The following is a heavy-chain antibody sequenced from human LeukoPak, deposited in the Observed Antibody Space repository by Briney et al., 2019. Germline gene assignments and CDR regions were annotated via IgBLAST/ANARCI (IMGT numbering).Heavy chain of an antibody. D-gene: IGHD3-3*01. CDR1: GYTFTSYG. J-gene: IGHJ4*02. V-gene: IGHV1-18*01. Sequence: ASVKVSCKASGYTFTSYGISWVRQAPGQGLEWMGWISAYNGNTNYAQKLQGRVTMTTDTSTSTAYMVLRSLRSDDTAVYYCARDLYYDFWSGYYTPYSNVQHFDYWGQGTLVTVSS. CDR3: ARDLYYDFWSGYYTPYSNVQHFDY. CDR2: ISAYNGNT.